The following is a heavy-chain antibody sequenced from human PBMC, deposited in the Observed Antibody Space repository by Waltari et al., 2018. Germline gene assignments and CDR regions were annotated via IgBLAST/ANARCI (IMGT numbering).Heavy chain of an antibody. CDR3: ARADYGGNSGRSNWFDP. D-gene: IGHD2-21*02. CDR1: GGSISSYY. J-gene: IGHJ5*02. Sequence: QVQLQESGPGLVKPSETLSLTCTVSGGSISSYYWSWIRQPPGKGLEWIGYIYYSGSTNYNPSLKSRVTISVDTSKNQFSLKLSSVTAADTAVYYCARADYGGNSGRSNWFDPWGQGTLVTVSS. CDR2: IYYSGST. V-gene: IGHV4-59*01.